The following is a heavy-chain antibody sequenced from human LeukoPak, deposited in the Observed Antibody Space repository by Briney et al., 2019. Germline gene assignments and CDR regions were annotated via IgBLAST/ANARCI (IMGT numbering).Heavy chain of an antibody. V-gene: IGHV1-8*01. CDR2: MNPNSGNT. D-gene: IGHD6-13*01. CDR3: ARGTFQQSPPDV. CDR1: GYTFTSYD. J-gene: IGHJ6*04. Sequence: ASVKVSCKASGYTFTSYDINWVRQATGQGLEWMGWMNPNSGNTGYAQKFQGRVTMTRNTSISTAYMELSSLRSEGTAVYYCARGTFQQSPPDVWGKGTTVTVSS.